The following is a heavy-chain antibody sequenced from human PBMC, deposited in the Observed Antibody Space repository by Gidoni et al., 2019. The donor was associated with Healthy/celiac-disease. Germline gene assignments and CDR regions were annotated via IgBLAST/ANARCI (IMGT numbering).Heavy chain of an antibody. D-gene: IGHD3-10*01. CDR3: ARADFGTKGPSGTRYYGMDV. CDR2: IIPIFGTA. J-gene: IGHJ6*02. CDR1: GGTFSRYA. V-gene: IGHV1-69*01. Sequence: QVQLVQSGAEVKKPGSSVKVSCKASGGTFSRYALSWVRQAPGQGLEWMGGIIPIFGTANYAQKFQGRVTITADESTSTAYMELSSLRSEDTAVYYCARADFGTKGPSGTRYYGMDVWGQGTTVTVSS.